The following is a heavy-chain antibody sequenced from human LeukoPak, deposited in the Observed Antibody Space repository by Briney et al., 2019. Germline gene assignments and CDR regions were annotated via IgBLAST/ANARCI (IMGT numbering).Heavy chain of an antibody. D-gene: IGHD3-9*01. CDR1: GYTFTSYA. Sequence: GASVKVSCKASGYTFTSYAMNWVRQAPGQGLEWMGWINTNTGNPTYAQGFTGRFVFSLDTSVSTAYLQISSLKAEDTAVYYCARGEKSDYDILTGYYSYWYFDLWGRGTLVTVSS. CDR3: ARGEKSDYDILTGYYSYWYFDL. J-gene: IGHJ2*01. CDR2: INTNTGNP. V-gene: IGHV7-4-1*02.